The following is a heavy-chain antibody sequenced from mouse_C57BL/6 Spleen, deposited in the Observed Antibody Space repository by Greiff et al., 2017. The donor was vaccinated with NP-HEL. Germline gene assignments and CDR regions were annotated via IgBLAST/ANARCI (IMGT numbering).Heavy chain of an antibody. CDR1: GYAFTNYL. CDR3: ARSYDYDGGYFDV. D-gene: IGHD2-4*01. J-gene: IGHJ1*03. CDR2: INPGSGGT. V-gene: IGHV1-54*01. Sequence: QVQLQQSGAELVRPGTSVKVSCKASGYAFTNYLIEWVKQRPGQGLEWIGVINPGSGGTNYNGKFKGKATLTADKSSSTAYMQLSSLTSEDCAVYFCARSYDYDGGYFDVWGTGTTVTVSS.